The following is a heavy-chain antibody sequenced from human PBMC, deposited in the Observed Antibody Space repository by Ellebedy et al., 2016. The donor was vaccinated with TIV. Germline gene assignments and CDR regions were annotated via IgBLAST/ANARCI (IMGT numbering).Heavy chain of an antibody. CDR1: GFTFASYG. D-gene: IGHD3-10*02. CDR3: ARDSHYYVQYFQH. V-gene: IGHV1-18*01. Sequence: ASVKVSCKAFGFTFASYGISWVRQAPGQGLEWVGWISAYTGDTNYARRVQGRVTITADESTSTAYMELSSRRSEETAVDYCARDSHYYVQYFQHWGQGTLVTVSS. J-gene: IGHJ1*01. CDR2: ISAYTGDT.